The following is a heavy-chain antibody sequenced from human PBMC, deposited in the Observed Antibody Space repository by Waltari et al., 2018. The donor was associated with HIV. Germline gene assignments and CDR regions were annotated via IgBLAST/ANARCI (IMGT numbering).Heavy chain of an antibody. CDR3: ATSLVRYNYGCFDY. V-gene: IGHV1-24*01. D-gene: IGHD3-10*01. CDR2: FDVEDGET. J-gene: IGHJ4*02. Sequence: QAQLVQSGAEVKKPGASVKVSCKVSGHTLTDLRMHWVRQAPGKGLEWMGGFDVEDGETIYAQKFQGRVTMTGDRATDTVYMELRSLRSEDTAVYYCATSLVRYNYGCFDYWSQGTLVTVSS. CDR1: GHTLTDLR.